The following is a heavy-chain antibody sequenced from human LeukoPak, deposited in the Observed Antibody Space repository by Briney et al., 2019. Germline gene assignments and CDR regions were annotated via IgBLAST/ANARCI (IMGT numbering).Heavy chain of an antibody. CDR2: IGNTGWTI. CDR3: VRGDRYFFDF. V-gene: IGHV3-48*03. J-gene: IGHJ4*02. CDR1: GFTFSSYE. Sequence: GGSLRLSCAASGFTFSSYEMNWVGQAPGRGREWVSYIGNTGWTIYYTDSVKGRFTISRDNAKNSLYLQMNSLRAEDTAIYYCVRGDRYFFDFWGQGTLVTVSS.